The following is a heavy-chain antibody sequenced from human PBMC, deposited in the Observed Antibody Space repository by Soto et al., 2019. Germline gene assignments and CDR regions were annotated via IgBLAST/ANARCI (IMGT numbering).Heavy chain of an antibody. Sequence: SETLSLTCTVSGGSISSSSYYWGWIRQPPGKGLEWIGSIYYSGRTYYNPSLKSRITISVDTSKNQFSLKLSSVTAADTALYYCARHHGPLYVGYYYDLDVWAQGPRSPSP. CDR1: GGSISSSSYY. CDR3: ARHHGPLYVGYYYDLDV. V-gene: IGHV4-39*01. D-gene: IGHD3-16*01. CDR2: IYYSGRT. J-gene: IGHJ6*02.